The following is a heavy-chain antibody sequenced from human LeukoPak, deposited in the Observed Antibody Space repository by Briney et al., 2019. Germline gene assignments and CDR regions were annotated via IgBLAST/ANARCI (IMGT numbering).Heavy chain of an antibody. CDR3: AREVGYYYDSSGYYKGDYFDY. CDR2: IWYDGSNK. Sequence: GASVKVSCKASGYTFTGYYMHWVRQAPGKGLEWVAVIWYDGSNKYYADSVKGRFTISRDNSKNTLYLQMNSLRAEDTAVYYCAREVGYYYDSSGYYKGDYFDYWGQGTLVTVSS. CDR1: GYTFTGYY. D-gene: IGHD3-22*01. J-gene: IGHJ4*02. V-gene: IGHV3-33*01.